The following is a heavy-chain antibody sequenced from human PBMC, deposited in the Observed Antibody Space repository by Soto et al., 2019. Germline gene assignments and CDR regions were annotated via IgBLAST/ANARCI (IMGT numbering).Heavy chain of an antibody. CDR1: GYIFSSYY. Sequence: GESLKISCKGSGYIFSSYYIGWVRQMPGKGLEWMGIIYPGDSETRYSPSFQGQVTISADKSISTAYMQWVSLKASDTAMYYWARRDRCSGGSCYRWFDPWGQGTLVTVSS. CDR2: IYPGDSET. V-gene: IGHV5-51*01. D-gene: IGHD2-15*01. J-gene: IGHJ5*02. CDR3: ARRDRCSGGSCYRWFDP.